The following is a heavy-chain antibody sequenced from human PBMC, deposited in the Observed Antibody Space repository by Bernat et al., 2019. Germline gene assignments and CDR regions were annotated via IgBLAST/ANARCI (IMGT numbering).Heavy chain of an antibody. D-gene: IGHD6-13*01. V-gene: IGHV4-39*01. J-gene: IGHJ4*02. CDR1: GGSISSSSYY. CDR3: ARLANAAACTGRGGDYFDY. CDR2: IYYSGST. Sequence: QLQLQESGPGLVKPSETLSLTCTVSGGSISSSSYYWGWIRQPPGKGLEWIGSIYYSGSTYYNPSLKSRVTISVDTSKNQFSLKLSSVTAADTAVYYCARLANAAACTGRGGDYFDYWGQGTLVTVSS.